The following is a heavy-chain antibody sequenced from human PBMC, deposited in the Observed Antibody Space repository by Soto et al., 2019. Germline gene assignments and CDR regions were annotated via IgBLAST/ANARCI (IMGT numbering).Heavy chain of an antibody. CDR3: HVLGYCSGGSCLFDY. D-gene: IGHD2-15*01. J-gene: IGHJ4*02. Sequence: QVQLQQWGAGLLKPSETLSLTCAVYGGSFSGYYWSWIRQPPGKGLEWIGEINHSGSTNYNPTLKSPVTISVDPSKNQFSLKLRSVTAADTAVYYCHVLGYCSGGSCLFDYWGQGTLVTVSS. CDR2: INHSGST. CDR1: GGSFSGYY. V-gene: IGHV4-34*01.